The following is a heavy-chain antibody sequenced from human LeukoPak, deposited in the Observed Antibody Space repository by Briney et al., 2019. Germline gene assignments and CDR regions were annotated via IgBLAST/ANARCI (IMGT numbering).Heavy chain of an antibody. D-gene: IGHD3/OR15-3a*01. J-gene: IGHJ4*02. CDR2: ISGSSSTI. V-gene: IGHV3-48*01. CDR1: GFTFSSYS. CDR3: ARGRGWTRYYFDY. Sequence: GGSLRLSCAASGFTFSSYSMNWVRQAPGKGLEWVSYISGSSSTIYYADSVKGRFTISRDNAKNSLYLQMNSLRAEDTAVYYCARGRGWTRYYFDYWGQGTLVTVSS.